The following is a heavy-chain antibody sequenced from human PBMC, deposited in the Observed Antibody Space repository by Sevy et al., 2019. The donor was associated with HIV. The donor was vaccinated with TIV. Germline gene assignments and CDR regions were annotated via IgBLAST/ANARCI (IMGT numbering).Heavy chain of an antibody. D-gene: IGHD2-15*01. Sequence: ASVKVSCKVSGYTLTELSMHWVRQAPGKGLEWMGGFDPGSGATVYAQKFQGRVIMTEDTSTDTGYMELSSLRSEDTVVYYCATVGLRYFSGASAYQGDWFDPWGQGTLVTVSS. CDR3: ATVGLRYFSGASAYQGDWFDP. V-gene: IGHV1-24*01. CDR2: FDPGSGAT. CDR1: GYTLTELS. J-gene: IGHJ5*02.